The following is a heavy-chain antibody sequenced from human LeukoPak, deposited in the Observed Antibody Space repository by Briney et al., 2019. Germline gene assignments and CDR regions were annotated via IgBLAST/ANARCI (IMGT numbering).Heavy chain of an antibody. J-gene: IGHJ6*03. D-gene: IGHD3-10*01. CDR3: AREGWGYGSGSYYYYMDV. CDR2: ISSSSRYI. Sequence: AGGSLRLSCAASGFTFSSYSMNWLRQAPGKGLEWVSSISSSSRYIYYADSVKGRFTISRDNAKNSLYLQMNSLRAEDTAVYYCAREGWGYGSGSYYYYMDVWGKGTTVTVSS. CDR1: GFTFSSYS. V-gene: IGHV3-21*01.